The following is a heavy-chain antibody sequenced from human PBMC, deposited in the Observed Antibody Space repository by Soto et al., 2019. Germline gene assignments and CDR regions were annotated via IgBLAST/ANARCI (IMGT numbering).Heavy chain of an antibody. CDR3: ARVRSGSYHHFDY. J-gene: IGHJ4*02. V-gene: IGHV1-2*02. D-gene: IGHD1-26*01. CDR2: INPNSGGT. CDR1: GYTFTGYY. Sequence: ASVKVSCKASGYTFTGYYMHWVRQAPGQGLEWMGWINPNSGGTNYAQKFQGRVTMTRDTSISTAYMELSRLRSDDTAVYYCARVRSGSYHHFDYWGQGTLVIVSS.